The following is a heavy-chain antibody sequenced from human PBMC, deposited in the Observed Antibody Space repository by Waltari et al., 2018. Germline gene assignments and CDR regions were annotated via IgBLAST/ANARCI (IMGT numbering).Heavy chain of an antibody. CDR3: ARGYVAGTRYYYYMDV. CDR2: IIPIFGTA. Sequence: QVQLVQSGAEVKKPGSSVKVYCKASGGTFSSYAISWVRQAPGQGLEWMGGIIPIFGTANYAQKFQGRVTITADKSTSTAYMELSSLRSEDTAVYYCARGYVAGTRYYYYMDVWGKGTTVTVSS. J-gene: IGHJ6*03. V-gene: IGHV1-69*14. D-gene: IGHD6-19*01. CDR1: GGTFSSYA.